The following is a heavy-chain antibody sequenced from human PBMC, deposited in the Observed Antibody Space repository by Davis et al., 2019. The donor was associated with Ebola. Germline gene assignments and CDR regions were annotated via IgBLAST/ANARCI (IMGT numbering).Heavy chain of an antibody. V-gene: IGHV4-59*12. CDR1: GGSMSTYY. CDR3: AREAGGGAFDI. J-gene: IGHJ3*02. Sequence: SETLSLTCTVSGGSMSTYYWSWIRQPPGKGLEWIGYIYYSGSTNYNPSLKSRVTISVDTSKNQFSLKLSSVTAADTAVYYCAREAGGGAFDIWGQGTMITVSS. D-gene: IGHD3-16*01. CDR2: IYYSGST.